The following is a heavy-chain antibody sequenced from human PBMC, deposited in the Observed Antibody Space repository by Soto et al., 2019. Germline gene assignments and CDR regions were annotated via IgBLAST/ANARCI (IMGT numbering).Heavy chain of an antibody. D-gene: IGHD3-10*01. CDR1: GYTFTNND. CDR3: ATMATFGSLNWFEP. Sequence: ASVKVSCKASGYTFTNNDVSWVRQATGQGLEWMGWMNPGSGDRGYAQKFQGRVTMTRDISIATAYMELSSLRSDDTAIYYCATMATFGSLNWFEPWGQGTMVTVSS. J-gene: IGHJ5*02. V-gene: IGHV1-8*01. CDR2: MNPGSGDR.